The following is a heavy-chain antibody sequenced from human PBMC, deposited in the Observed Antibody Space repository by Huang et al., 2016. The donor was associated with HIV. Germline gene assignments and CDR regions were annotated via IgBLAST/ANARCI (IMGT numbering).Heavy chain of an antibody. Sequence: QIQLNQSGGGVVRPGRSLSLSCAASGFTFSNFALQWVRQGPGRGLEWLAIVSYDGTNKFHADSVKGRFTISRDNSKDTLYLQMNSLSAEDTAVYFCARRSVLGFDYWGQGTLVTVSS. CDR1: GFTFSNFA. CDR3: ARRSVLGFDY. J-gene: IGHJ4*02. CDR2: VSYDGTNK. D-gene: IGHD3-10*01. V-gene: IGHV3-30*04.